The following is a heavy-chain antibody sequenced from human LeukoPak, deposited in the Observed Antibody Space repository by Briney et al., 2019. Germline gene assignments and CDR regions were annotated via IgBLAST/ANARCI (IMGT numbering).Heavy chain of an antibody. V-gene: IGHV1-8*01. J-gene: IGHJ4*02. CDR3: ARKYFDFWSGHYFSPDY. D-gene: IGHD3-3*01. CDR2: MNPNSGNT. CDR1: GYTFTSYD. Sequence: ASVKVSCKASGYTFTSYDINWVRQATGQGLEWMGWMNPNSGNTGYAQKFQGRVTMTRNTSISTAYMELSSLRSEDTAVYYCARKYFDFWSGHYFSPDYWGQGTLVTVSS.